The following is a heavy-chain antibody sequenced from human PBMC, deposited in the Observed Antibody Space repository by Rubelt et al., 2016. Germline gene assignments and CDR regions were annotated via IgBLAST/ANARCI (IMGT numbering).Heavy chain of an antibody. Sequence: QVQLVQSGAEVKKPGASVKVSCKASGYTFTSYGISWVRQAPGQGLEWMGWVSAYNGNTNYAQKLQGRVTMTTDTSTSTAYMGLRSLRSDDTAVYYCARDRDGWQWLAPSLPDAFDIWGQGTMVTVSS. CDR1: GYTFTSYG. V-gene: IGHV1-18*01. CDR2: VSAYNGNT. D-gene: IGHD6-19*01. CDR3: ARDRDGWQWLAPSLPDAFDI. J-gene: IGHJ3*02.